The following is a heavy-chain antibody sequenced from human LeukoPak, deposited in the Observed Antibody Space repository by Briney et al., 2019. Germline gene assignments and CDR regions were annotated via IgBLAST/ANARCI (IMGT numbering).Heavy chain of an antibody. V-gene: IGHV3-23*01. CDR2: ISGSGGST. J-gene: IGHJ3*01. D-gene: IGHD4-17*01. CDR1: GFTFSSYA. CDR3: AQDWPSAVTTTPGF. Sequence: GGSLRLSCAASGFTFSSYAMSWVRQAPGKGLEWVSAISGSGGSTYYADSVKGRFTISRDNSKNTVYFQMNSLRAEDTAIYYCAQDWPSAVTTTPGFWGQGTMVIVSS.